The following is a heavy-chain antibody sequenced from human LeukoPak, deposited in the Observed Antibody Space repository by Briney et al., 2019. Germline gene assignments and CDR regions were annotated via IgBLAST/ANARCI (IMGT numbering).Heavy chain of an antibody. V-gene: IGHV4-59*08. CDR3: ARSDYDFWSGYTYYFDY. D-gene: IGHD3-3*01. Sequence: SETLSLTCTVSGGSISSYYWNWIRQPPGKGLEWIGYIYYSGSTNYNPSLKSRVTISVDTSKNQFSLKLSSVTAADTAVYYCARSDYDFWSGYTYYFDYWGQGTLVTVSS. CDR2: IYYSGST. CDR1: GGSISSYY. J-gene: IGHJ4*02.